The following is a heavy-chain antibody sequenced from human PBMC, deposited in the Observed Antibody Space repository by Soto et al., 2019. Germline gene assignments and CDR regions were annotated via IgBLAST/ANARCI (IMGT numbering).Heavy chain of an antibody. V-gene: IGHV4-59*01. D-gene: IGHD6-13*01. J-gene: IGHJ4*02. Sequence: SETLSLTCTVSGGSISSYYWSWIRQPPGKGLEWIGYIYYSGSTNYNPSLKSRVTISVDTSKNQFSLKLSSVTAADTAVYDCARGHEEQQLVPPGDYYFDYWGQGTLVTVSS. CDR3: ARGHEEQQLVPPGDYYFDY. CDR2: IYYSGST. CDR1: GGSISSYY.